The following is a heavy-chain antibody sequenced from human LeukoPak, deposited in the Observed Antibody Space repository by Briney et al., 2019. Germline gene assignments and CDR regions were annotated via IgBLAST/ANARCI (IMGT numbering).Heavy chain of an antibody. CDR3: ARDGYNGFDY. CDR1: GFTFSSNW. J-gene: IGHJ4*02. V-gene: IGHV3-7*01. CDR2: IKQDGSEK. D-gene: IGHD5-24*01. Sequence: GSLRLSCAASGFTFSSNWMSWVRQAPGKGLEWVANIKQDGSEKYYVDSVKGRFTISRDNAKNSLYLQMNSLRAEDTAVYYCARDGYNGFDYWGQGTLVTVSS.